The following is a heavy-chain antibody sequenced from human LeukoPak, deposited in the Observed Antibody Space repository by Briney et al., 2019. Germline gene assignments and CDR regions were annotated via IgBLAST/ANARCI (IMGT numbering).Heavy chain of an antibody. Sequence: SETLSLTCAVSGYSISSGYYWGWIRQPPGKGLEWIGNIYHSGSTYYNPSLKSRVTISVDTSKNQFSLKLSSVTAADTAVYYCARDDMVRGIKYYYYGMDVWGKETTVTVSS. J-gene: IGHJ6*04. D-gene: IGHD3-10*01. V-gene: IGHV4-38-2*02. CDR2: IYHSGST. CDR1: GYSISSGYY. CDR3: ARDDMVRGIKYYYYGMDV.